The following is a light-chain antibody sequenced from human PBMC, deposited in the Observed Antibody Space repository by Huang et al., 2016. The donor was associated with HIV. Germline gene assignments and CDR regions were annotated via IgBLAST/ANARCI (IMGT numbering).Light chain of an antibody. Sequence: EFVLTQSPVTLSVSPGERATLSCRASQSVSIFLAWYQQKPGQAPRLLIYDASNRATGIPPRFSGSGSGTDFTLTIRSLEPEDFAVYYCQHRGTFGQGTRLEIE. CDR3: QHRGT. CDR2: DAS. V-gene: IGKV3-11*01. J-gene: IGKJ5*01. CDR1: QSVSIF.